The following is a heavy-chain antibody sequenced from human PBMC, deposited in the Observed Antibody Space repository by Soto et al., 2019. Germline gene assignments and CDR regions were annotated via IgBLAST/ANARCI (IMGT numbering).Heavy chain of an antibody. CDR3: ARDKYGEYVQDY. CDR1: GFTFITYS. CDR2: ISGSGAYI. Sequence: EVQVVESGGGLVKPGGSLTLSCATSGFTFITYSMNWIRQVPGKGLEWVSSISGSGAYIYYADSVKGRFTISRDNAQNSLHLKMNSLRAEDTAVYYCARDKYGEYVQDYWGQGTLVTVSS. D-gene: IGHD4-17*01. J-gene: IGHJ4*02. V-gene: IGHV3-21*01.